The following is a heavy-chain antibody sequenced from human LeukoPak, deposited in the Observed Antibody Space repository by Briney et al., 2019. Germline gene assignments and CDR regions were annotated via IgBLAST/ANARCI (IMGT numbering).Heavy chain of an antibody. CDR2: ISFDGSEK. D-gene: IGHD2-2*01. CDR3: ARGLGYCTSTTCLLPFDY. V-gene: IGHV3-30*12. Sequence: TGGSLRLSCVTSGFTFSSYGMHWVRQAPGKGLQWVAVISFDGSEKYYADSVKGRFTVSRDNSKNTLYLQMNSLRAEDTAMYYCARGLGYCTSTTCLLPFDYWGQGTLVTVSS. CDR1: GFTFSSYG. J-gene: IGHJ4*02.